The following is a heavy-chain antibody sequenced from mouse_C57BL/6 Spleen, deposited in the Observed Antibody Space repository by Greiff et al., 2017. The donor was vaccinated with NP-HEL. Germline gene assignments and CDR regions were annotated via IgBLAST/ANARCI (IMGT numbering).Heavy chain of an antibody. CDR3: ARHGDAMDY. D-gene: IGHD1-1*02. V-gene: IGHV5-12*01. CDR2: ISNGGGST. Sequence: EVMLVESGEGLVKPGGSLKLSCAASGFTFSSYAMSWVRQTPEKRLEWVAYISNGGGSTYYPDTVKGRFTISRDNAKNTLYLQMSRLKSEDTAMYYCARHGDAMDYWGQGTSVTVSS. CDR1: GFTFSSYA. J-gene: IGHJ4*01.